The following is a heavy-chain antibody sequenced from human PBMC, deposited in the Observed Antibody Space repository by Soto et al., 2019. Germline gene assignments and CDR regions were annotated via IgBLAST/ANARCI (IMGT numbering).Heavy chain of an antibody. CDR2: VTFDGSHQ. D-gene: IGHD2-21*02. J-gene: IGHJ5*02. CDR3: GRCSIPDCKGPFDL. CDR1: GFSFSSHG. V-gene: IGHV3-30*03. Sequence: GGSLRLSCAASGFSFSSHGMHWVRQAPGKGLEWVAVVTFDGSHQYYADSVKGRFTISRDNSRNMVYLQMNSLREDDTAIYFCGRCSIPDCKGPFDLWGQGIQVTVSS.